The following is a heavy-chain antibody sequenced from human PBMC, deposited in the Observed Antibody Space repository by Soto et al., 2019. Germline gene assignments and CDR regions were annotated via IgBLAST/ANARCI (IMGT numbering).Heavy chain of an antibody. J-gene: IGHJ6*02. Sequence: PGGSLRLSCAASGFTFSSYEMNWVRQAPGKGLEWVSYISSSGSTIYYADSVKGRFTISRDNAKNSLYLQMNSLRAEDTAVYYCARANRNPGTYYYYGMDVWGQGTTVTVSS. D-gene: IGHD3-3*01. CDR2: ISSSGSTI. CDR1: GFTFSSYE. V-gene: IGHV3-48*03. CDR3: ARANRNPGTYYYYGMDV.